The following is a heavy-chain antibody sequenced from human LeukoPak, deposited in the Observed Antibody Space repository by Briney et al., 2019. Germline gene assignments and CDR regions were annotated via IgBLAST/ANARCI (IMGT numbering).Heavy chain of an antibody. CDR2: VFHSGST. CDR1: GDSITSGGYF. J-gene: IGHJ1*01. V-gene: IGHV4-31*03. Sequence: SETLSLTCTVSGDSITSGGYFWTWLRQLPGVGLEWIGYVFHSGSTYYNPSLKSRLLISVDTSKNQFSLKLSSVTAADTAVYYCARGISGAQYFPQWGQGTLVTVSS. CDR3: ARGISGAQYFPQ. D-gene: IGHD3-3*01.